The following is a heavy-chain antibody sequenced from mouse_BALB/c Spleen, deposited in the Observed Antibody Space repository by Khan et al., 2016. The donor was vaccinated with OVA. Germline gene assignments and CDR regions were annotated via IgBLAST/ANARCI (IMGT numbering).Heavy chain of an antibody. Sequence: EVELVESGGGSVKPGGSLKLSCSASGFTFSTYAMSWVRQTPEKRLEWVATISSGGHYTFYPDSVKGRFTISRDNAKNNMDLQMSSLRSEDTAMYYCARSLVDYHAMDYWGQGTSVTVSS. J-gene: IGHJ4*01. D-gene: IGHD2-2*01. CDR1: GFTFSTYA. V-gene: IGHV5-9-3*01. CDR3: ARSLVDYHAMDY. CDR2: ISSGGHYT.